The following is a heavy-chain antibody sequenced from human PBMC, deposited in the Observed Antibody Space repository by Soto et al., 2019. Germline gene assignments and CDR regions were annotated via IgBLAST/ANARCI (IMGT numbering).Heavy chain of an antibody. V-gene: IGHV1-24*01. CDR3: ATPTPIRGAMISSINFDS. Sequence: ASVKVSCKISGHTLTELSIHWVRQAPGKGLEWMGGFDPGDGEAIYAQKWHGRVTVTEDTVTGTAYMELRGLKSDGPAVDYCATPTPIRGAMISSINFDSWGQGTPVTVSS. J-gene: IGHJ4*02. D-gene: IGHD3-10*01. CDR1: GHTLTELS. CDR2: FDPGDGEA.